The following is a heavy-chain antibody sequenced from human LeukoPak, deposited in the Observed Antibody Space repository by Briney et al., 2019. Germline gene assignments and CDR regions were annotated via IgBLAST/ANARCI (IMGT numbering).Heavy chain of an antibody. V-gene: IGHV3-23*01. CDR3: AKESKWLPSN. CDR2: ISGVGDAT. J-gene: IGHJ4*02. Sequence: GGSLRLSCAASGFTFSSFAMTWVRQAPGKGLEWVALISGVGDATHYAASVKGRFMISRDNSKNTLILQMNGLRADDSAIYYCAKESKWLPSNWGQGTRVTVSS. D-gene: IGHD6-19*01. CDR1: GFTFSSFA.